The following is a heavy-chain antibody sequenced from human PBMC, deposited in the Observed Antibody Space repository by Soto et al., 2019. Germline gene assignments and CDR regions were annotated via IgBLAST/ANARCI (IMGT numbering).Heavy chain of an antibody. V-gene: IGHV3-48*01. J-gene: IGHJ4*02. Sequence: PGGSLRLSCAASGFIFSTYAMTWVRQAPGKGLEWISYISKSSSSTYYADSVKGRFTISRDNSKNTLYLQMNSLRAEDTAVYYCAKEMERVLRYFDWLLSDFDYWGQGTLVTVSS. CDR2: ISKSSSST. D-gene: IGHD3-9*01. CDR3: AKEMERVLRYFDWLLSDFDY. CDR1: GFIFSTYA.